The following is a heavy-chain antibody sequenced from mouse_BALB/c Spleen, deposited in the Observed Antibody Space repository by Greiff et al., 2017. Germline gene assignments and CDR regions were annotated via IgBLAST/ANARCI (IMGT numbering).Heavy chain of an antibody. CDR3: ARDYDYDETWCAY. V-gene: IGHV5-17*02. J-gene: IGHJ3*01. CDR2: ISSGSSTI. D-gene: IGHD2-4*01. CDR1: GFTFSSFG. Sequence: EVQLVESGGGLVQPGGSRKLSCAASGFTFSSFGMHWVRQAPEKGLEWVAYISSGSSTIYYADTVKGRFTISRDNPKNTLFLQMTSLRSEDTAMYYCARDYDYDETWCAYWGQGTLVTVSA.